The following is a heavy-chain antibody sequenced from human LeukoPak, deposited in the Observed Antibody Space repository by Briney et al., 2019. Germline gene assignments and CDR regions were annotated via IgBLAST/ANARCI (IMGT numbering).Heavy chain of an antibody. CDR1: GGSISSYY. D-gene: IGHD6-6*01. J-gene: IGHJ6*02. CDR3: ARLRSASHPDYYGMDV. CDR2: IYHSRST. Sequence: PSETLSLTCNVSGGSISSYYWSWIRQPPGKGLEWIGYIYHSRSTSYNPSLKSRVIISVDTSKNQFSLKLNSVTAADTAVYFCARLRSASHPDYYGMDVWGQGTTVTVSS. V-gene: IGHV4-59*08.